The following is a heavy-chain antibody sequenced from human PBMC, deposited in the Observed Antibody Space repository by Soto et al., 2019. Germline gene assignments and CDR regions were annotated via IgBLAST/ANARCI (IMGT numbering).Heavy chain of an antibody. J-gene: IGHJ4*02. CDR1: GYTFTSYG. CDR2: ISAYNGNT. CDR3: ARERGLKVSLFETD. V-gene: IGHV1-18*01. D-gene: IGHD2-21*01. Sequence: ASVKVSCKASGYTFTSYGISWVRQAPGQGLEWMGWISAYNGNTNYAQKLQGRVTMTTDTSTSTAYMELRSLRSDDTAVYYCARERGLKVSLFETDWGQGTMGTVSS.